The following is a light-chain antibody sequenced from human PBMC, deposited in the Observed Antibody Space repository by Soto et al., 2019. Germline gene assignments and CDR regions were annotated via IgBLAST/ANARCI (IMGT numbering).Light chain of an antibody. Sequence: IQMTQSPSSLSASVGSRFTITCRASQSISGYVNWYQKKSGQAPRLLRYAASSLQSGVPSRCSGSGAGTDFTRTISSLQPEDFATYYGLQDYNYPWTLGQGTKVDIK. CDR2: AAS. J-gene: IGKJ1*01. CDR3: LQDYNYPWT. V-gene: IGKV1-6*01. CDR1: QSISGY.